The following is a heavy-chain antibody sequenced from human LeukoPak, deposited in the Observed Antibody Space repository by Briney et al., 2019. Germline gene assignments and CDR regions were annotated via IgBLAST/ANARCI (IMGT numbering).Heavy chain of an antibody. CDR1: GYTFTSYD. Sequence: ASVKVSCKASGYTFTSYDINWVRQATGQGLEWMGWMNPNSGNTGYAQKFQGRVTITRNTSISTAYMELSSLRSEDTAVYYCASTSFGYFDWLKGHAASDIWGQGTMVTVSS. V-gene: IGHV1-8*01. J-gene: IGHJ3*02. D-gene: IGHD3-9*01. CDR2: MNPNSGNT. CDR3: ASTSFGYFDWLKGHAASDI.